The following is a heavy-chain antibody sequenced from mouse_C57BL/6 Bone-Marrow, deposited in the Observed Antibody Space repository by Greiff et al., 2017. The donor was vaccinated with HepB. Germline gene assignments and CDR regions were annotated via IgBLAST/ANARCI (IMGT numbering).Heavy chain of an antibody. CDR1: GFTFSSYA. D-gene: IGHD1-1*01. CDR2: ISDGGSYT. CDR3: ARENYYGLGV. V-gene: IGHV5-4*01. Sequence: EVKVVESGGGLVKPGGSLKLSCAASGFTFSSYAMSWVRQTPEKRLEWVATISDGGSYTYYPDNVKGRFTISRDNAKNNLYLQMSHLKSEDTAMYYCARENYYGLGVWGTGTTVTVSS. J-gene: IGHJ1*03.